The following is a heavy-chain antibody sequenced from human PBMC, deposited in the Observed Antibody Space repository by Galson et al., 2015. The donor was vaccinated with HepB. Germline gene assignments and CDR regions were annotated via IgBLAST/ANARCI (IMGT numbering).Heavy chain of an antibody. CDR1: GFTFSSNW. CDR2: INGDESST. J-gene: IGHJ4*02. V-gene: IGHV3-74*01. CDR3: ARGRTAVAAVPDY. Sequence: SLRLSCAASGFTFSSNWMHWVRQAPGKGLVWVSRINGDESSTSYAYSVKGRFTISRDNAKNTLYLQMNSLRVEDTAVYYCARGRTAVAAVPDYWGQGTLVTVSS. D-gene: IGHD6-19*01.